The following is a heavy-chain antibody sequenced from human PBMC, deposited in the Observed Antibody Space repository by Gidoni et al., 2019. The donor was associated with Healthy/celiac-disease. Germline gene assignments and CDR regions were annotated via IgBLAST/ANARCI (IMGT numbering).Heavy chain of an antibody. Sequence: EVQLVQSGAEVKKHGESLKISCKGSGYSFTSYWIGWVRQMPGKGLEWMGIIYPGDSDTRYSPSFQGQVTISADKSISTAYLQWSSLKASDTAMYYCARHQDGYNSEYYFDYWGQGTLVTVSS. CDR3: ARHQDGYNSEYYFDY. J-gene: IGHJ4*02. D-gene: IGHD5-12*01. CDR1: GYSFTSYW. CDR2: IYPGDSDT. V-gene: IGHV5-51*01.